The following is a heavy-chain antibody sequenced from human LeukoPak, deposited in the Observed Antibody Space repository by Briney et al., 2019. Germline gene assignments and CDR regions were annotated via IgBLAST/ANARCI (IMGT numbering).Heavy chain of an antibody. V-gene: IGHV5-51*01. CDR2: IYPGDSDA. CDR1: GYSFTSYW. J-gene: IGHJ4*02. Sequence: GESLKISRKGSGYSFTSYWIGWVRQMPGKGLEWMGIIYPGDSDARYSPSFQGQVTISVDKSITTAYLPWSSLKASDTAMYYCARRGITMIDHWGQGTLVTVSS. D-gene: IGHD3-22*01. CDR3: ARRGITMIDH.